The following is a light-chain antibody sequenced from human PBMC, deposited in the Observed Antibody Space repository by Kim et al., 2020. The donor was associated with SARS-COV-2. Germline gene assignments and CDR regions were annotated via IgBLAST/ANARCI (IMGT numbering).Light chain of an antibody. CDR2: GAS. V-gene: IGKV3-15*01. CDR3: QQHNAWPLT. Sequence: EIVMTQSPATVSVSLGERVTLSCRVSETVKTFLAWYQQRPGQTPRVLIYGASTRATGIPARFSGSGSGTDFTVTISSLQAEDAAVYYCQQHNAWPLTFGGGTKVDIK. J-gene: IGKJ4*01. CDR1: ETVKTF.